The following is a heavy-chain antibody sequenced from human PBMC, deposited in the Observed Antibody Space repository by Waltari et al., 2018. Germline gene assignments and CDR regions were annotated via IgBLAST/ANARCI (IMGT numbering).Heavy chain of an antibody. CDR2: INHSGST. J-gene: IGHJ4*02. Sequence: QVQLQQWGAGLLKPSETLSLTCAVYGGSFSGYYWIWIRQPPGKGLEWIGEINHSGSTNYNPSLKSRVTISVDTSKNQFSLKLSSVTAADTAVYYCASIAAAQNFDYWGQGTLVTVSS. V-gene: IGHV4-34*01. CDR1: GGSFSGYY. CDR3: ASIAAAQNFDY. D-gene: IGHD6-13*01.